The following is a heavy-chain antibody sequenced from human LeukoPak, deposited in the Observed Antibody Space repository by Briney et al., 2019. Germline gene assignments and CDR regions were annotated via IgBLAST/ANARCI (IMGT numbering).Heavy chain of an antibody. CDR3: ARVTVAGTLAVRIFDY. J-gene: IGHJ4*02. CDR2: ISAYNGNT. Sequence: GASVKVSCKASGYTFTSYGISWVRQAPGQGLEGMGGISAYNGNTNYAQKLQGRVTMTTDTSTSTAYMELRSLRSDDTAVYYCARVTVAGTLAVRIFDYWGQGTLVTVSS. D-gene: IGHD6-19*01. CDR1: GYTFTSYG. V-gene: IGHV1-18*01.